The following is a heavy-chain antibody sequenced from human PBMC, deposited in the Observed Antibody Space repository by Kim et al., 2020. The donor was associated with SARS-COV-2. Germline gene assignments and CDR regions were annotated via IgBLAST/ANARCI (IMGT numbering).Heavy chain of an antibody. J-gene: IGHJ5*02. CDR3: ARGIVPGGSGSYYNGWFDP. Sequence: SETLSLTCAVYGGSFSGYYWSWIRQPPGKGLEWIGEINHSGSTNYNPSLKSRVTISVDTSKNQFSLKLSSVTAADTAVYYCARGIVPGGSGSYYNGWFDPWGQGTLVTVSS. CDR2: INHSGST. V-gene: IGHV4-34*01. D-gene: IGHD3-10*01. CDR1: GGSFSGYY.